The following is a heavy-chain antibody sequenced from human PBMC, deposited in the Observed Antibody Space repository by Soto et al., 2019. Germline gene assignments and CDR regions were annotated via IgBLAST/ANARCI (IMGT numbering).Heavy chain of an antibody. Sequence: GGSLRLSCAASGFTFSSYAMHWVRQAPGKGLEYVSAISSNGGSTYYANSVKGRFTISRDNSKNTLYLQMGSLRAEDMAVYYCARDADCSGGSCYSFYFDYWGQGTLVTVSS. J-gene: IGHJ4*02. V-gene: IGHV3-64*01. D-gene: IGHD2-15*01. CDR1: GFTFSSYA. CDR3: ARDADCSGGSCYSFYFDY. CDR2: ISSNGGST.